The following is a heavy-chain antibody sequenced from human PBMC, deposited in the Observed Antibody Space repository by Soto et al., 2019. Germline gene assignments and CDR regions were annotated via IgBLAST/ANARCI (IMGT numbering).Heavy chain of an antibody. J-gene: IGHJ4*02. D-gene: IGHD4-17*01. CDR2: ISYDGSNK. CDR1: GFTFSRYG. CDR3: ANDGDYVAFDY. Sequence: QVQLVESGGGVVQPGRSLRLSCAASGFTFSRYGMHWVRQAPGKGLEWVAVISYDGSNKYYADSVKGRFTISRDNSKNTLYLQMNSLRAEDTAVYYCANDGDYVAFDYWGQGTLVTVSS. V-gene: IGHV3-30*18.